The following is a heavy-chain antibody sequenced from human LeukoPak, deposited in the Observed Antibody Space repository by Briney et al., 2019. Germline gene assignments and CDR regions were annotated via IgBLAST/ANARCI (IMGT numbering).Heavy chain of an antibody. D-gene: IGHD3-22*01. V-gene: IGHV4-59*01. CDR3: ARANKLVVPFDY. CDR1: GGSISSYY. Sequence: SETLSLTCTVSGGSISSYYLSWIRQPPGKGLEWIGYIYYSGSTNYNPSLKSRVTISVDTSKNQFSLKLSSVTAADTAVYYCARANKLVVPFDYWGQGTLVTVSS. CDR2: IYYSGST. J-gene: IGHJ4*02.